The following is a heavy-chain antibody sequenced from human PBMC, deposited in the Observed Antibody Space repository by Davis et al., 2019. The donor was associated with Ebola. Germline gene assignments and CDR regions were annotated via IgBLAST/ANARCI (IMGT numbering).Heavy chain of an antibody. CDR3: ATDLTSYGDRVGY. D-gene: IGHD4-17*01. CDR2: MNPNSGNT. J-gene: IGHJ4*02. V-gene: IGHV1-8*01. CDR1: GYTFTSYD. Sequence: ASVKVSCKASGYTFTSYDFNWVRQATGQGLEWMGWMNPNSGNTGYAQKFQGRVTITADESTSTAYMELSSLRDEDTAVYYCATDLTSYGDRVGYWGQGTLVTVSS.